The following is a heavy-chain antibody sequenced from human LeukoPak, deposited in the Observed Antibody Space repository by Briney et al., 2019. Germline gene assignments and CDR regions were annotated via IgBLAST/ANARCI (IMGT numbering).Heavy chain of an antibody. CDR1: GFTFGSCA. V-gene: IGHV3-23*01. CDR2: INGSGANT. D-gene: IGHD3-10*02. CDR3: AKDVRGYNRPFDY. J-gene: IGHJ4*02. Sequence: PGGSLRLSCAASGFTFGSCAMNWVRQAPGKGLEWVPSINGSGANTYYADSVEGRFTISRDNPQNTLYLQMNSLRAEDTAVYYCAKDVRGYNRPFDYWGQGTLVTVSS.